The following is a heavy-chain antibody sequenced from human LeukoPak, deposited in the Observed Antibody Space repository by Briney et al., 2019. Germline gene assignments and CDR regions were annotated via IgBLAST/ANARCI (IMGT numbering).Heavy chain of an antibody. CDR3: ASCKDGYNYFGY. J-gene: IGHJ4*02. CDR2: IYSGGST. CDR1: GFTVSSNY. D-gene: IGHD5-24*01. Sequence: PGGSLRLSCAASGFTVSSNYMSWVRQAPGKGLEWVSAIYSGGSTYYADSVEGRFTISRDNSKNTLYLQMNSLRAEDTAVYYCASCKDGYNYFGYWGQGTLVTVSS. V-gene: IGHV3-53*01.